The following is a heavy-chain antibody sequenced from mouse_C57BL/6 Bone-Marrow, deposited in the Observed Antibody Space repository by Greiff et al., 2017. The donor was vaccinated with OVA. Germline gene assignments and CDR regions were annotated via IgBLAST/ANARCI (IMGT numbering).Heavy chain of an antibody. J-gene: IGHJ2*01. V-gene: IGHV1-50*01. Sequence: QVQLQQPGAELVKPGASVKLSCKASGYTFTSYWMQWVKQRPGQGLEWIGEIDPSDSYTNYNQKFKGKATVTVDTSSSTAYMQLSSLTSEDSAVYDCARWDYWGQGTTLTVSS. CDR3: ARWDY. CDR2: IDPSDSYT. CDR1: GYTFTSYW.